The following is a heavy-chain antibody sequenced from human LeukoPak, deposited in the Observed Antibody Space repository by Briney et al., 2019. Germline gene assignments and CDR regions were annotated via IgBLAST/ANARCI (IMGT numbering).Heavy chain of an antibody. CDR2: ISWNSGSI. J-gene: IGHJ4*02. D-gene: IGHD1-26*01. CDR3: AKDGGSALFDY. V-gene: IGHV3-9*01. Sequence: GGSLRLSCAASGFTFDDYAMHWVRQAPGKGLEWVSGISWNSGSIGYADSVKGRFTISRDNAKNSLYLQMNSLRAEDTALYYCAKDGGSALFDYWGQGTLVTVSS. CDR1: GFTFDDYA.